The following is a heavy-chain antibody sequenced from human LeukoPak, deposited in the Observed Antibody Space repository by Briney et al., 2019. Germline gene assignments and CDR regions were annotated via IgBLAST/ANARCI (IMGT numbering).Heavy chain of an antibody. CDR2: ISWNSGSI. D-gene: IGHD4-23*01. CDR1: GFTFDDYA. J-gene: IGHJ3*02. Sequence: GRSLRLSCAASGFTFDDYAMHWVRQAPGKGLEWVSGISWNSGSIGYADSVKGRFTISRDNAKNSLYLQMNSLRAEDMALYYCARDPTVVTPEAFDIWGQGTMVTVSS. V-gene: IGHV3-9*03. CDR3: ARDPTVVTPEAFDI.